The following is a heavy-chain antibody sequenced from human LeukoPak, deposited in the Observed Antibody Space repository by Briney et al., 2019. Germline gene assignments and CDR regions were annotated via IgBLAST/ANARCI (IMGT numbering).Heavy chain of an antibody. CDR1: GFTFSSYA. J-gene: IGHJ4*02. V-gene: IGHV3-64*01. CDR3: ARDGGSAPQPLDY. Sequence: GGPLRLSCAASGFTFSSYAMRWVRQAPGKGLEYVSAISSNGGSTYYANSVKGRFTISRDNSKNTLYLQMGSLRAEDMAVYYCARDGGSAPQPLDYWGQGTLVTVSS. D-gene: IGHD3-16*01. CDR2: ISSNGGST.